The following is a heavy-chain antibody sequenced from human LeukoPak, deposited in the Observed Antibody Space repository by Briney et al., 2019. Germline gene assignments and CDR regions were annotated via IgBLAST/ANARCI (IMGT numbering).Heavy chain of an antibody. V-gene: IGHV4-39*07. CDR2: IYYSGST. CDR3: ASAGRLIVLMVYAILY. CDR1: GGSISSSSYY. J-gene: IGHJ4*02. D-gene: IGHD2-8*01. Sequence: SETLSLTCTVSGGSISSSSYYWGWIRQPPGKGLEWIGSIYYSGSTYYNPSLKSRVTISVDTSKNQFSLKLSSVTAADTAVYYCASAGRLIVLMVYAILYWGQGTLVTVSS.